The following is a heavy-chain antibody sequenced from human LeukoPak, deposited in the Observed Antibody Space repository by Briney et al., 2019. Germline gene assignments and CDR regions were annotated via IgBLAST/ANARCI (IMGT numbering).Heavy chain of an antibody. J-gene: IGHJ5*02. D-gene: IGHD1-7*01. CDR3: AREFQYNWNFKGFDP. V-gene: IGHV1-69*04. CDR2: IIPIFGIA. CDR1: GGTFSSYA. Sequence: ASVKVSCKASGGTFSSYAISWVRQAPGQGLEGMGRIIPIFGIANYAQKFQGRVTITADKSTSTAYMELSSLRSEDTAVYYCAREFQYNWNFKGFDPWGQGTLVTVSS.